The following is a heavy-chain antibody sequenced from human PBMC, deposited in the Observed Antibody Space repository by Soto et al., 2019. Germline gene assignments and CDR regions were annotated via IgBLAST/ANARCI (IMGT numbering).Heavy chain of an antibody. CDR2: IDHSGST. D-gene: IGHD4-4*01. CDR1: GGSISSCGYS. V-gene: IGHV4-30-2*01. CDR3: ARAEPTTATFDP. Sequence: SETLSLTCAVSGGSISSCGYSWSWIRQPPGKGLEWIGYIDHSGSTYYNPSLKSRVTISVDRSKNQFSLKLSSVTAADTAVYYCARAEPTTATFDPWGQGTLVTVSS. J-gene: IGHJ5*02.